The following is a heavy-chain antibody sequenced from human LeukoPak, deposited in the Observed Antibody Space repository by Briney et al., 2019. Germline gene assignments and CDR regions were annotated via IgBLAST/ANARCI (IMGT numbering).Heavy chain of an antibody. D-gene: IGHD3-10*01. V-gene: IGHV4-30-4*01. CDR1: GGSLSSGDYY. Sequence: SQTLSLTCTVSGGSLSSGDYYWSWIRQPPGKGLEWVGYIHHSGSTYYNPSLKNRVTISLGTSKNQFSLKLTSVTAADTAVYYCARALTMVRGIIISPPFDYWGQGTLVTVSS. J-gene: IGHJ4*02. CDR2: IHHSGST. CDR3: ARALTMVRGIIISPPFDY.